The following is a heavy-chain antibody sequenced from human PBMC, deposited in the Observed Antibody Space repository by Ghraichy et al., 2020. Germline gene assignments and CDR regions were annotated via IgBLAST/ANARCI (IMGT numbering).Heavy chain of an antibody. D-gene: IGHD2-2*01. CDR3: AKGRSSTKERRDYYGMDV. V-gene: IGHV3-9*01. Sequence: GGSLRLSCAASGFTFDDYAMHWVRQAPGKGLEWVSGISWNSGSIGYADSVKGRFTISRDNAKNSLYLQMNSLRAEDTALYYCAKGRSSTKERRDYYGMDVWGQGTTVTVSS. CDR1: GFTFDDYA. J-gene: IGHJ6*02. CDR2: ISWNSGSI.